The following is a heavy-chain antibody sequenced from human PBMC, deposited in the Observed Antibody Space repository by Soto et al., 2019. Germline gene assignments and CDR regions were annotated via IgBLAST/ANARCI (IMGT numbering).Heavy chain of an antibody. CDR2: INHSGST. CDR1: GGSFSGYY. D-gene: IGHD6-13*01. J-gene: IGHJ4*02. V-gene: IGHV4-34*01. Sequence: KPSETLSLTCAVYGGSFSGYYWSWIRQPPGKGLERIGEINHSGSTNYNPSLKSRVTISVDTSKNQFSLKLSSVTAADTAVYYCARSHAREIVSSWYGGDDFAYWGQGTLVTVPQ. CDR3: ARSHAREIVSSWYGGDDFAY.